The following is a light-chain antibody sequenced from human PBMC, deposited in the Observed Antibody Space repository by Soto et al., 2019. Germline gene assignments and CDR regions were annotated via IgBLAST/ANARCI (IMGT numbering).Light chain of an antibody. V-gene: IGLV1-40*01. Sequence: QSALTQPPSVSGAPGQRVTISCTGSSSNIGAGYGVHWYQQLPGAAPKLLIYATTNRTSGVPDRFSGSKSGTSASLAITGLQAEDEADYYCQSSDRSLSYYYVLGNGTKVTVL. CDR1: SSNIGAGYG. J-gene: IGLJ1*01. CDR3: QSSDRSLSYYYV. CDR2: ATT.